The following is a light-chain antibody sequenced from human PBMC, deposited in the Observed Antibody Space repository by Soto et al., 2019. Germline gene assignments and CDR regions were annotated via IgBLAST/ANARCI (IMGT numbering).Light chain of an antibody. J-gene: IGKJ1*01. Sequence: EIVMTQSPATLSVSPGERATLSCRASQSVTSNYLAWYQQKPGQAPRLLIFGASIRDTGIPDRFSGSGPGTDFTLTISRLEPEDFAVYYCQQYGSSGTFGQGTKVDIK. CDR3: QQYGSSGT. CDR1: QSVTSNY. V-gene: IGKV3-20*01. CDR2: GAS.